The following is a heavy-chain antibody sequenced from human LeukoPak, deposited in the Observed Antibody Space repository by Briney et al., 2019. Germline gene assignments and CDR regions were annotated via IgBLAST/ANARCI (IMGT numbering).Heavy chain of an antibody. CDR2: IKQDGSEK. CDR3: ARENDFWSGYSPFDY. J-gene: IGHJ4*02. D-gene: IGHD3-3*01. CDR1: GFTFSSYW. Sequence: GGSLRLSCVASGFTFSSYWMNWVRQAPGKGLEWVANIKQDGSEKYYVDSVKGRFTISRDNAKNSLYLQMNSLRAEDTAVYYCARENDFWSGYSPFDYWGQGTLVTVSP. V-gene: IGHV3-7*01.